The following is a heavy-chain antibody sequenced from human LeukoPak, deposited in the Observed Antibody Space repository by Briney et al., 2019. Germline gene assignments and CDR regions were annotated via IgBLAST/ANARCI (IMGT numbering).Heavy chain of an antibody. V-gene: IGHV3-11*04. Sequence: GGSLRLSCAASGFTFSDYYMSWIRQAPGKGLEWVSYISSSGTIYYTDSVKGRFTISKDNAKNSLYLEMNSLRAEDTAVYYCARKRGPDYWGQGTLVTVSS. J-gene: IGHJ4*02. CDR3: ARKRGPDY. CDR1: GFTFSDYY. CDR2: ISSSGTI.